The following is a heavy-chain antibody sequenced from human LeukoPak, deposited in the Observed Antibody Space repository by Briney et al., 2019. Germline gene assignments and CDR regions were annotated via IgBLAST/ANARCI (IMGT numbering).Heavy chain of an antibody. CDR1: GFTFSRYA. Sequence: GGSLRLSCAASGFTFSRYAMSWVRQAPGKGLEWVSAISGSGGSTYYADSVKGRFTISRDNSKNTLYLQMNSLRAEDTAVYYCAKGLLWFGESRLDAFDIWGQGTMVTVSS. D-gene: IGHD3-10*01. J-gene: IGHJ3*02. CDR3: AKGLLWFGESRLDAFDI. CDR2: ISGSGGST. V-gene: IGHV3-23*01.